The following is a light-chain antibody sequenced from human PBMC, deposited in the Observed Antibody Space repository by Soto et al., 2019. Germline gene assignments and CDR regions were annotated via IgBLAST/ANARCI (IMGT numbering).Light chain of an antibody. J-gene: IGLJ1*01. CDR3: SLFTPSTSHV. CDR2: DVN. V-gene: IGLV2-14*03. Sequence: QSALTQPASVSGSPGQSIAISCTGTSSDVGSYNSVSWYQQYPGKAPKLMIHDVNNWPSGISDRFSGSKSGNTASLTISGLQAVDEADYYCSLFTPSTSHVFGTETKVTVL. CDR1: SSDVGSYNS.